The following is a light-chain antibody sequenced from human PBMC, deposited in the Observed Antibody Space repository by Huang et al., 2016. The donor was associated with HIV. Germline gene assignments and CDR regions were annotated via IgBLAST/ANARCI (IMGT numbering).Light chain of an antibody. Sequence: EIVMTQSPATVSLSPGERATLSCWASQDVGSHLAWYQQKPGQPPRLLIYDVSNRATGIPAMFSGSGSGTDFTLTVTSLEPEDFAVYYCQQRGGWPPTFGQGTRLEIK. CDR3: QQRGGWPPT. V-gene: IGKV3-11*01. CDR1: QDVGSH. J-gene: IGKJ5*01. CDR2: DVS.